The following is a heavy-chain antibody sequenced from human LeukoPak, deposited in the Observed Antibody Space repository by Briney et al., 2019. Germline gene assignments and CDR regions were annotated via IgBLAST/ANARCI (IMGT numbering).Heavy chain of an antibody. Sequence: GGSLRLSCSASGVSFSTYALSWVRQAPGKGLEWVATVCGSGKYTYYADSVKGRYTISRDNSKNTVFLQMSSLGVEDTAVYYCAKDATASPYFHWFDNWGQGTQVIVSP. J-gene: IGHJ4*02. V-gene: IGHV3-23*01. CDR2: VCGSGKYT. CDR1: GVSFSTYA. CDR3: AKDATASPYFHWFDN. D-gene: IGHD3-9*01.